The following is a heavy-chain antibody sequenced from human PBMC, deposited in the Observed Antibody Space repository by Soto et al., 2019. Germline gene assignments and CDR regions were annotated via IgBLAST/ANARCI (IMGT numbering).Heavy chain of an antibody. CDR1: GFTFSSYG. Sequence: QVQLVESGGGVVQPGRSLRLSCAASGFTFSSYGMHWVRQAPGKGLEWVAVISYDGSNKYYADSVKGRFTISRDNSKNTLYLQMNSLRAEDTAVYYCANAVHYYYGIDVWGQGTTVTVSS. D-gene: IGHD1-1*01. CDR3: ANAVHYYYGIDV. CDR2: ISYDGSNK. J-gene: IGHJ6*02. V-gene: IGHV3-30*18.